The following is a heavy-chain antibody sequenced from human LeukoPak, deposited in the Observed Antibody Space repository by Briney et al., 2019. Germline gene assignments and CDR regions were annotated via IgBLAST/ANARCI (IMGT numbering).Heavy chain of an antibody. V-gene: IGHV3-11*01. J-gene: IGHJ6*02. Sequence: PGGSLRLSCAASGFTFSDYYMSWIRQAPGKGLEWVSYISSSGSTIYYADSVKGRFTISRDNAKNSLYLQMNSLRAEDTAVYYCAISTSESKNYYYYGMDVWGQGTTVTVSS. CDR2: ISSSGSTI. CDR3: AISTSESKNYYYYGMDV. CDR1: GFTFSDYY.